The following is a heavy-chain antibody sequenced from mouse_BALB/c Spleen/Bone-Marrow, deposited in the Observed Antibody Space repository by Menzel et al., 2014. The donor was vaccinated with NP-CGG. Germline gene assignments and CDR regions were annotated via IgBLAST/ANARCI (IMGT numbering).Heavy chain of an antibody. CDR2: IYPSNNYT. J-gene: IGHJ4*01. D-gene: IGHD2-2*01. Sequence: SGADLVRPGASVRLSCKASGYTFTTYWINWVKQRPGQGLEWIGNIYPSNNYTNYNQKFKDKATLTVDKSSSTAYMQLSSPTSEDSAVYYCTRWLPYAMDYWGQGTSVTVSS. CDR3: TRWLPYAMDY. CDR1: GYTFTTYW. V-gene: IGHV1-69*02.